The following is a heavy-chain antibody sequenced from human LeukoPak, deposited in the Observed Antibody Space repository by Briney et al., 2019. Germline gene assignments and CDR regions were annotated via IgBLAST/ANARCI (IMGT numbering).Heavy chain of an antibody. V-gene: IGHV1-2*02. J-gene: IGHJ5*02. CDR2: INPNSGGT. CDR1: GYTFTGYY. D-gene: IGHD2-2*01. CDR3: ARKIVVVPAASGAWFDP. Sequence: GASVKVSCKASGYTFTGYYMHWVRQAPGQGLEWMGWINPNSGGTNYAQKFQGRVTMTRDTSISTAYMELSRLRSDDTAVYYCARKIVVVPAASGAWFDPWGQGTLVTVSS.